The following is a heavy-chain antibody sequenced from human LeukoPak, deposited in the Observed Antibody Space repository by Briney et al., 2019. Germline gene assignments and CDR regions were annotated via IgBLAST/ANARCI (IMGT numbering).Heavy chain of an antibody. CDR1: GGTFSNYA. Sequence: SVKVSCKASGGTFSNYAISWVRQAPGQGLEWMGRIIPILGIANYAQKFQGRVTITADKSTSTAYMELSSLRSEDTAVYYCARDEPDIVVVVAAFWGQGTLVTVSS. J-gene: IGHJ4*02. V-gene: IGHV1-69*04. CDR2: IIPILGIA. D-gene: IGHD2-15*01. CDR3: ARDEPDIVVVVAAF.